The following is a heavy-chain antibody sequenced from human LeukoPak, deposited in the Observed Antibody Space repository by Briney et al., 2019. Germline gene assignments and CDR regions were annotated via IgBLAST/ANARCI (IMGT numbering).Heavy chain of an antibody. Sequence: SETLSLTCTVSGGSISSYYWSWIRQPPGKGLEWIGYIYYSGSTNYNPSLKSRVTISVDTSKNQFSLRLSSVTAADTAVYYCARDFGAGSYRYGMDVWGQGTTVTVSS. CDR1: GGSISSYY. J-gene: IGHJ6*02. D-gene: IGHD3-10*01. V-gene: IGHV4-59*12. CDR3: ARDFGAGSYRYGMDV. CDR2: IYYSGST.